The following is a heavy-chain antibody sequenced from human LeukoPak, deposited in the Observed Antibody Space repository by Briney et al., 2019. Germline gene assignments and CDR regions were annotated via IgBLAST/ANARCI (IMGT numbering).Heavy chain of an antibody. CDR1: NYTFTSYG. CDR2: INAYNGDT. D-gene: IGHD6-13*01. J-gene: IGHJ3*02. CDR3: ARGNSSSWHAFDI. V-gene: IGHV1-18*01. Sequence: ASVKVSCKASNYTFTSYGISWVRQAPGQGLEWMAWINAYNGDTNYAQKLQGRVTLTTDTSTSTAYMELRSLRSDDTAVYYCARGNSSSWHAFDIWGRGTMVTVSS.